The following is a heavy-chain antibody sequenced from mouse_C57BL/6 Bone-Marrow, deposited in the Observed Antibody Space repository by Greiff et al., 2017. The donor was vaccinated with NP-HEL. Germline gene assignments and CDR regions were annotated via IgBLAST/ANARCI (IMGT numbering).Heavy chain of an antibody. D-gene: IGHD1-1*01. V-gene: IGHV1-4*01. CDR2: INPSSGDT. Sequence: QVQLKQSGAELARPGASVKMSCKASGYTFTSYTMHWVKQRPGQGLEWIGYINPSSGDTKYNQKFKDKATLTADKSSITAYMQLSSLTSEDSSVSYCARSLRAYWGQGTTLTVSS. J-gene: IGHJ2*01. CDR3: ARSLRAY. CDR1: GYTFTSYT.